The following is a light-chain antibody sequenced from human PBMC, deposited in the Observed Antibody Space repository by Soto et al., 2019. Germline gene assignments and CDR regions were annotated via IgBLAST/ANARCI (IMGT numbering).Light chain of an antibody. V-gene: IGKV1-5*03. CDR2: KAS. CDR3: QQHKTYWT. Sequence: DIQMTQSPSTLSASVGDRVTITCRASQSISTWLAWYQQKPGKAPKLLISKASSLESGVPSRFSGTGSGTEFTLTISSLQPDDFATYYCQQHKTYWTFGQGTKVDIK. J-gene: IGKJ1*01. CDR1: QSISTW.